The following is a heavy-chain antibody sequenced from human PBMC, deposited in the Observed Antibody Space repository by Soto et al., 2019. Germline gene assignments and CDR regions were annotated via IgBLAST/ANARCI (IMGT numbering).Heavy chain of an antibody. D-gene: IGHD3-10*01. Sequence: EVQLLESGGGLVQPGGSLRLSCAASGFTFSSYAMSWVRQAPGKGLEWVSAISGSGGSTYYADSVKGRFTISRDNSKNTLYLQMNSLRAEDTAVYYCAKLRSAMVRGVIIEKYYFRHPVQNWGQGTLVTVSS. V-gene: IGHV3-23*01. CDR2: ISGSGGST. J-gene: IGHJ1*01. CDR3: AKLRSAMVRGVIIEKYYFRHPVQN. CDR1: GFTFSSYA.